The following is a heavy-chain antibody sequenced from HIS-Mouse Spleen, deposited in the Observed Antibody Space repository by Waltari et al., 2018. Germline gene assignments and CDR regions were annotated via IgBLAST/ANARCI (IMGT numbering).Heavy chain of an antibody. CDR1: GGSISSSSYY. V-gene: IGHV4-39*07. CDR3: AREIPYSSSWYDWYFDL. Sequence: QLQLQESGPGLVKPSETLSLTCTVSGGSISSSSYYWGWIRQPPGKGLEWIGGIDYSGSTYYHPSLKSRVTISVDTSKNQFSLKLSSVTAADTAVYYCAREIPYSSSWYDWYFDLWGRGTLVTVSS. D-gene: IGHD6-13*01. J-gene: IGHJ2*01. CDR2: IDYSGST.